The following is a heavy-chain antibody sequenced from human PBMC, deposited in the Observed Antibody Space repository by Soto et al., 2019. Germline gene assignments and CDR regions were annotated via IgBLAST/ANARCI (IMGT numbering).Heavy chain of an antibody. D-gene: IGHD3-3*01. Sequence: SVKVSCKASGFTFTSSAVQCVRQARGQRLEWIGWIVVGSGNTNYAQKFQERVTSTRDMSTSTAYMELSSLRSEDTAVYYCAADPGLEWLLYGNYYYFGLWGRGTLVTVSS. CDR3: AADPGLEWLLYGNYYYFGL. J-gene: IGHJ4*02. V-gene: IGHV1-58*01. CDR2: IVVGSGNT. CDR1: GFTFTSSA.